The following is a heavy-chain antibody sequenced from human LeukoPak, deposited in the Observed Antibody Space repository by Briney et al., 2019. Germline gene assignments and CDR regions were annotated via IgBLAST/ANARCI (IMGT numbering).Heavy chain of an antibody. D-gene: IGHD3-16*01. CDR2: IKQDGSEK. CDR3: ARLAVGLAAGYRGEDY. J-gene: IGHJ4*02. CDR1: GFTFSSYW. Sequence: GGSLRLSCAASGFTFSSYWMSWVRQAPGKGLEWVANIKQDGSEKYYVDSVKGRFTISRDNAKNSLYLQMNSLRAEDTAVYYCARLAVGLAAGYRGEDYWGQGTLVTVSS. V-gene: IGHV3-7*01.